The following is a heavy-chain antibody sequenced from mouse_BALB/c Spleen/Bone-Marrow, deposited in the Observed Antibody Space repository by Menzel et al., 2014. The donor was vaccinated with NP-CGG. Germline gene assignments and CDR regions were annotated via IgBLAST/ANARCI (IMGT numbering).Heavy chain of an antibody. V-gene: IGHV1-5*01. Sequence: EVKLMESGTVLARPGAAVKMSCKASGYTFSNYWMHWVKQRPGQGLEWIGTIYPGNSDTTYNQKFKGKAKLTAVTSTSNAYMELSSLTNEDSAVYYCTTLARNDFDYWGQGTTLTVSS. J-gene: IGHJ2*01. CDR2: IYPGNSDT. D-gene: IGHD3-1*01. CDR1: GYTFSNYW. CDR3: TTLARNDFDY.